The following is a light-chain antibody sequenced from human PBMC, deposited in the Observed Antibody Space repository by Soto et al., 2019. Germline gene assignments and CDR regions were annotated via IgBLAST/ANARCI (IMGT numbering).Light chain of an antibody. CDR2: DVS. CDR3: RSYTSRSTLDV. Sequence: QSSLTQPASVSDSPGQSNTISCTGTIRDVGGYSYVSWYQHHPCKAPKLIIYDVSNRPSGVSNRCSGSKSGNTTSRTISGLQADDEADYYCRSYTSRSTLDVFGTGTKVTVL. CDR1: IRDVGGYSY. V-gene: IGLV2-14*01. J-gene: IGLJ1*01.